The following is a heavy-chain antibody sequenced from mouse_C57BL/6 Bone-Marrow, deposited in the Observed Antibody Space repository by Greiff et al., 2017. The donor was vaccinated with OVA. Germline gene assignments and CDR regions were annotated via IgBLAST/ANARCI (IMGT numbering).Heavy chain of an antibody. J-gene: IGHJ4*01. D-gene: IGHD4-1*01. CDR2: ISYDGSN. CDR3: AGAGTRYAMDY. CDR1: GYSITSGYY. Sequence: EVKLMESGPGLVKPSQSLSLTCSVTGYSITSGYYWNWIRQFPGNQLEWMGYISYDGSNNYNPSLKNRISITRDTSKNQFFLKLNSVTTEDTATYYCAGAGTRYAMDYWGQGTSVTVSS. V-gene: IGHV3-6*01.